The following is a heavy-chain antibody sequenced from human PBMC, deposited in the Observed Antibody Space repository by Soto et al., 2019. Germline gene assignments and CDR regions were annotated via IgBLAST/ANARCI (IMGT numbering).Heavy chain of an antibody. V-gene: IGHV3-21*01. CDR1: GFTFSSYS. CDR3: ARAVSRLHLGERREFYYYMDV. J-gene: IGHJ6*03. Sequence: EVQLVESGGGLVKPGGSLRLSCAASGFTFSSYSMNWVRQAPGKGLEWVSSISSSSSYIYYADSVKGRFTISRDNAKNSLYLQMNSLRAEDTAVYYCARAVSRLHLGERREFYYYMDVWGKGTTVTVSS. D-gene: IGHD3-16*01. CDR2: ISSSSSYI.